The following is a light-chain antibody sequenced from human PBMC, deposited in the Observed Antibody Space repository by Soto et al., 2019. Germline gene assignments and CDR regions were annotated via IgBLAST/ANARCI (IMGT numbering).Light chain of an antibody. CDR1: QSVNSNY. Sequence: EIVLTQSPGTLSLSPGERATLSCRASQSVNSNYLVWYQQKPGQAPRLLIYGASTRAAGITDRFSGSGSGTEFTRTISRLEPEGFAVYYCQHYDNSPLFGPGTKVDI. J-gene: IGKJ3*01. CDR3: QHYDNSPL. V-gene: IGKV3-20*01. CDR2: GAS.